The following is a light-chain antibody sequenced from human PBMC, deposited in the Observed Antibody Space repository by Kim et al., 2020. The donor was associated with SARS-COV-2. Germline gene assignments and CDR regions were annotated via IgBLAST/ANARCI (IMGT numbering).Light chain of an antibody. V-gene: IGKV1-16*02. CDR1: QDIADS. CDR3: QQYSQIPWT. Sequence: DIQMTQSPSSLSAFIGDRVTITCRASQDIADSVAWYQQKPGGAPKSLIYAASRLRSDVPSKFSGSGSGSQFTLTISNLQPGDIAIYFCQQYSQIPWTFGQGTKLEIK. CDR2: AAS. J-gene: IGKJ2*01.